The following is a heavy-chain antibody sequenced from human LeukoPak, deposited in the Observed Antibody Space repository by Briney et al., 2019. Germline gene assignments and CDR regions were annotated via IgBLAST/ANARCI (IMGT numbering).Heavy chain of an antibody. V-gene: IGHV4-59*01. D-gene: IGHD4-11*01. CDR3: ARVDYSNYSNYYYMDV. CDR1: GGSISSYY. CDR2: IYYSGST. Sequence: SETLSLTCTVSGGSISSYYWSWIRQPPGKGLEWIGYIYYSGSTNYNPSLKSRVTISVDTSKNQFSLKLSSVTAADTAVYYCARVDYSNYSNYYYMDVWGKGTTVTVSS. J-gene: IGHJ6*03.